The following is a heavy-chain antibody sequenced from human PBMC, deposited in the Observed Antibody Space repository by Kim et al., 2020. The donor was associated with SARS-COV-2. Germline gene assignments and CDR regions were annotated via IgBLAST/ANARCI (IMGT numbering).Heavy chain of an antibody. CDR1: GDSVSSNSAA. J-gene: IGHJ3*02. CDR3: ASGPNIVVPTAIDDRQRIVSAFDI. Sequence: SQTLSLTCAISGDSVSSNSAAWNWIRQSPSRGLEWLGRTYYRSKWYNEYAESVKSRIIINPDTSKNQFSLQLTSVTPEDTAVYFCASGPNIVVPTAIDDRQRIVSAFDIWGQGTMVTISS. D-gene: IGHD2-2*01. V-gene: IGHV6-1*01. CDR2: TYYRSKWYN.